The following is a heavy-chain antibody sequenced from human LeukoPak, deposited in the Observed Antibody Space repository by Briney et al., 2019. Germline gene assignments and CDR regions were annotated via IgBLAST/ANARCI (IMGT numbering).Heavy chain of an antibody. V-gene: IGHV4-39*07. Sequence: SETLSLTCTVSGGSISSDSDYWGWVRQPPGEGLEWIGSFYSSGSTYSNPSLKSRVTISVDTSKNQFSLKLSSVTAADTAMYYCAREGAVGVITLDDAFDIWGQGTMVTVSS. CDR2: FYSSGST. D-gene: IGHD3-16*02. CDR3: AREGAVGVITLDDAFDI. CDR1: GGSISSDSDY. J-gene: IGHJ3*02.